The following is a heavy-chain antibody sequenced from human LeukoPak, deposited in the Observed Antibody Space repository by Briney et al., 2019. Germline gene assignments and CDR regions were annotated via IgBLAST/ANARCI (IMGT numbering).Heavy chain of an antibody. CDR3: AREYYSDSSGSDY. V-gene: IGHV3-7*05. Sequence: GGSLRLSCAASGFTFSSYWMSWVRQAPGKGLEWVANINQDGSEKYSVDSVKGRFTISRDNAKNSLYLQMNSRRAEDTAVYYCAREYYSDSSGSDYWGQGTLVTVSS. D-gene: IGHD3-22*01. CDR2: INQDGSEK. CDR1: GFTFSSYW. J-gene: IGHJ4*02.